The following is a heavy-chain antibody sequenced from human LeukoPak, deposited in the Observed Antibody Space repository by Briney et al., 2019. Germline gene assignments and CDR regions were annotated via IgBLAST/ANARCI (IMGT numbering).Heavy chain of an antibody. CDR2: INPNNGGT. J-gene: IGHJ3*02. V-gene: IGHV1-2*06. CDR1: GYTFTGYY. D-gene: IGHD3-22*01. CDR3: AGEDNSSGYRPFDI. Sequence: ASVKVSCKASGYTFTGYYIHWVRQAPGQGLEWMGRINPNNGGTNYAQKFQGRVTMTRDMSMSAAYMELSRLRSVDTAVYYCAGEDNSSGYRPFDIWGQGTMVTVPS.